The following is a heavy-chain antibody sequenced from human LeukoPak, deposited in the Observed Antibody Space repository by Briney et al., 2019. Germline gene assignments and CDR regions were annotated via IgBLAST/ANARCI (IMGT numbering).Heavy chain of an antibody. CDR3: ARGGSCSGGNCKYTRKEIGY. CDR1: GFTFSNYW. D-gene: IGHD2-15*01. J-gene: IGHJ4*02. V-gene: IGHV3-74*01. Sequence: PGGSLRLSCAASGFTFSNYWMHWVRQAPGKGLVWVSRINIDVSITTYADSVKGRFTISRDNAKNTLYLHMNSLRADDTAVYYCARGGSCSGGNCKYTRKEIGYWGQGTLVTVSS. CDR2: INIDVSIT.